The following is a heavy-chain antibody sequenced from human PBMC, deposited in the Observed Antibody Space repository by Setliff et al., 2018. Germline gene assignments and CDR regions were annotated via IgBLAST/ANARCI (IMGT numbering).Heavy chain of an antibody. J-gene: IGHJ6*03. CDR2: IYYGGTT. CDR1: GGSISSYY. CDR3: ARAPPNRYSGSYEYFYMDA. V-gene: IGHV4-59*08. Sequence: PSETLSLTCTVSGGSISSYYWSWIRQPPGKGLEWIGYIYYGGTTNYNPSLKSRVSISLDTSKSQFSLKVSSVTAADTAVYYCARAPPNRYSGSYEYFYMDAWGKGTTVTVSS. D-gene: IGHD1-26*01.